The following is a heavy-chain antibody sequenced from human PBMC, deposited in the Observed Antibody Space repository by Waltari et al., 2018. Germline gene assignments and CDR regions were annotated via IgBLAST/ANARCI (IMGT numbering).Heavy chain of an antibody. J-gene: IGHJ4*02. V-gene: IGHV1-69*06. CDR2: IIPIFGTA. Sequence: QVQLVQSGAEVKKPGSSVKVSCKASVGTFSSYAISWVRQAPGQGLEWMGGIIPIFGTANYAQKFQGRVTLTADKSTSTAYMELSSLRSEDTAVYYCASWGVGATKDDYWGQGTLVTVSS. CDR1: VGTFSSYA. CDR3: ASWGVGATKDDY. D-gene: IGHD1-26*01.